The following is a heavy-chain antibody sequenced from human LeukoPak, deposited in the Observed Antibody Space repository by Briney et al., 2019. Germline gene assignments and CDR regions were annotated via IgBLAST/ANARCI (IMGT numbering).Heavy chain of an antibody. J-gene: IGHJ6*02. V-gene: IGHV1-18*01. CDR3: ARVVVFVVRVIDGMDV. CDR1: GYTFTSYG. CDR2: ISAYNGNT. D-gene: IGHD3-10*01. Sequence: ASVKVSCKASGYTFTSYGISWVRQAPGQGLEWMGWISAYNGNTNYAQKLQGRVTMTTDTSTSTAYMELRSLRSDDTAVYYCARVVVFVVRVIDGMDVWGQGTTVTVSS.